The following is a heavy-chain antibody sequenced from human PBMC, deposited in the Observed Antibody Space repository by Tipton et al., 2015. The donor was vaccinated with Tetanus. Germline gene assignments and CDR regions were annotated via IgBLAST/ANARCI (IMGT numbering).Heavy chain of an antibody. J-gene: IGHJ5*02. CDR2: LYADVDVA. V-gene: IGHV3-23*03. CDR3: AKDSRHTGYDADL. Sequence: LSLTCVASGFTLTNYAMSWVRQAPGKGLEWVSVLYADVDVAYYADSVRGRFIISRDKSENTLYLQMNSLRAEDTATYYCAKDSRHTGYDADLWGQGTLVAVSS. D-gene: IGHD5-12*01. CDR1: GFTLTNYA.